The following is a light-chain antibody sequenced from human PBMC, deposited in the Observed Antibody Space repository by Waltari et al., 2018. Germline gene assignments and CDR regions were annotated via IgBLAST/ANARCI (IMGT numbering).Light chain of an antibody. J-gene: IGKJ1*01. CDR3: QHHFRLPAT. CDR1: QSISRY. V-gene: IGKV3-20*01. CDR2: GAS. Sequence: IMLTQSPGTLSLSPGARATLSCRASQSISRYLAWDQQKPGQAPRLLIYGASTRATGIPDRFSGSGSGTDFSLTISGLEPEDSAVYYCQHHFRLPATFGQGTKVEIK.